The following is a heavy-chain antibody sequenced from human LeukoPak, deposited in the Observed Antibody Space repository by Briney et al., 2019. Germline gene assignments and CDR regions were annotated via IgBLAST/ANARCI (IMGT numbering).Heavy chain of an antibody. CDR1: GYTFTGYY. J-gene: IGHJ4*02. CDR2: INPNSGGT. V-gene: IGHV1-2*02. Sequence: ASVKVSCKASGYTFTGYYMHWVRQAPGQGLEWMGWINPNSGGTNYAQKFQGRVTMTRDTSISTAYMELSRLRSDDTAVYYCARDRRRTVTSIFDYWGQETLVTVSS. CDR3: ARDRRRTVTSIFDY. D-gene: IGHD4-17*01.